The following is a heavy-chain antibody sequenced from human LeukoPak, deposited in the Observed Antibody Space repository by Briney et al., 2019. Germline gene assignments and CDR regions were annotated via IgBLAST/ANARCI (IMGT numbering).Heavy chain of an antibody. V-gene: IGHV4-59*01. Sequence: PSETLSLTCTVSGGSISSYYWSWVRQPPGKGLEWVGYIYYSGGTNYNPSLKGRVTISVDTSKNQFSLKLSSVTAADTAVYYCAGWGYYDSSGVNYWGQGTLVTVSS. CDR2: IYYSGGT. CDR3: AGWGYYDSSGVNY. CDR1: GGSISSYY. J-gene: IGHJ4*02. D-gene: IGHD3-22*01.